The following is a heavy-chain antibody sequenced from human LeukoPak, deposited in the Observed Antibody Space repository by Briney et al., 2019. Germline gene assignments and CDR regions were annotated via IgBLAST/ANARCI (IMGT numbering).Heavy chain of an antibody. J-gene: IGHJ5*02. D-gene: IGHD3-10*01. CDR2: IYTSGST. CDR1: GGSISSYY. Sequence: SETLSLTCTASGGSISSYYWSWIRQPPGKGLEWIGYIYTSGSTNYNPSLKSRVTMSVDTSKNQFSLKLSSVTAADTAVYYCARVPVTYYYGSGSYYNVPWFDPWGQGTLVTVSS. CDR3: ARVPVTYYYGSGSYYNVPWFDP. V-gene: IGHV4-4*08.